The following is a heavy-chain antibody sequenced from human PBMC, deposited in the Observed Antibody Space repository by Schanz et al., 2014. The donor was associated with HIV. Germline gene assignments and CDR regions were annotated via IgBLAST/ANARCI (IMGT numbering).Heavy chain of an antibody. Sequence: VQLVESGGGVVQPGRSQRLSCAASGFTFRRHGMHWVRQAPGQGLEWLAVISPDGSKQHYADSEKGRFIISRDNSKKILYLQMNSLRAEDTAEYFCARGAEEDYYGPCFDSWGQGTLVIVSS. CDR1: GFTFRRHG. CDR3: ARGAEEDYYGPCFDS. D-gene: IGHD3-16*01. V-gene: IGHV3-33*01. CDR2: ISPDGSKQ. J-gene: IGHJ4*02.